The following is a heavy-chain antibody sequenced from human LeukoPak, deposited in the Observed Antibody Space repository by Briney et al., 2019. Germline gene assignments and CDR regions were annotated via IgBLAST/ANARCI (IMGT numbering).Heavy chain of an antibody. V-gene: IGHV1-18*04. D-gene: IGHD2-15*01. CDR2: INADNGDT. Sequence: ASVKVSCKASGYTFTGYYMHWVRQAPGQGLEWLGWINADNGDTNFAQNLQDRVTMTTDTSTSTVYMELRSLRSDDTAVYYWARDWDCSGGACRDCFDPWGQGTLVTVSS. CDR3: ARDWDCSGGACRDCFDP. CDR1: GYTFTGYY. J-gene: IGHJ5*02.